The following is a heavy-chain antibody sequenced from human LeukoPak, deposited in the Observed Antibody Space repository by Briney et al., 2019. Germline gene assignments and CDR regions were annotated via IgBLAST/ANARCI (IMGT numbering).Heavy chain of an antibody. Sequence: SETLSLTCTVSGSSISSYYWSWIRQPAGKGLEWIGRIYTSGSTNYNPSLKSRVTMSVDTSKNQFSLKLSSVTAADTAVYYCARGGGTYSGSYTVDYWGQGTLVTVSS. J-gene: IGHJ4*02. D-gene: IGHD1-26*01. CDR3: ARGGGTYSGSYTVDY. V-gene: IGHV4-4*07. CDR2: IYTSGST. CDR1: GSSISSYY.